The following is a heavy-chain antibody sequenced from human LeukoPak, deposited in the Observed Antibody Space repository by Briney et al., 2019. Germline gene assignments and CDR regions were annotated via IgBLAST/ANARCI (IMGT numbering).Heavy chain of an antibody. Sequence: ASVKVSCKASGYTFTGYYLHWVRQAPGQGLDWMGWIEPDSGGTNYAQKFQGRVTMTRDTSISTAYMELSRLRSDDTAVYYCARVRRWLQLFFDYWGQGTLVTVSS. CDR2: IEPDSGGT. CDR3: ARVRRWLQLFFDY. D-gene: IGHD5-24*01. J-gene: IGHJ4*02. V-gene: IGHV1-2*02. CDR1: GYTFTGYY.